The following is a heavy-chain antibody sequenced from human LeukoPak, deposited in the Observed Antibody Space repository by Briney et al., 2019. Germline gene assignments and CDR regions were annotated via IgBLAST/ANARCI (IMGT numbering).Heavy chain of an antibody. D-gene: IGHD3-16*01. V-gene: IGHV4-30-2*01. Sequence: PSQTLSLTCAVSGGSISSGGYSWSWIRQPPGKGLEWIGYIYHSGSTYYNPSLKSRVTISVDSSKNQFSLKLSSVTAADTAVYYCARGGYGPYYYYGMDVWGQGTTVTVSS. CDR1: GGSISSGGYS. CDR2: IYHSGST. CDR3: ARGGYGPYYYYGMDV. J-gene: IGHJ6*02.